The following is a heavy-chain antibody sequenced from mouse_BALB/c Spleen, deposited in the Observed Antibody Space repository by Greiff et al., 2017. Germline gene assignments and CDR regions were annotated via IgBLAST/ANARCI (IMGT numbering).Heavy chain of an antibody. Sequence: EVKLMESGGGLVKPGGSLKLSCAASGFTFSSYAMSWVRQTPEKRLEWVASISSGGSTYYPDSVKGRFTISRDNARNILYLQMSSLRSEDTAMYYCARGRDGYEYFDYWGQGTTLTVSS. V-gene: IGHV5-6-5*01. CDR3: ARGRDGYEYFDY. CDR1: GFTFSSYA. D-gene: IGHD1-2*01. J-gene: IGHJ2*01. CDR2: ISSGGST.